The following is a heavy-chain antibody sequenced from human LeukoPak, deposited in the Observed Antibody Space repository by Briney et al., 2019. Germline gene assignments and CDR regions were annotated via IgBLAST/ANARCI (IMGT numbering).Heavy chain of an antibody. D-gene: IGHD4-17*01. CDR1: GFTFDDYA. CDR3: AIDASAYGDPLFDY. Sequence: PGGSLRLSCAASGFTFDDYAMHWVRQAPGKGLVWVSLISGDGGSTYYADSVKGRFTIYRDNSKNSLYLQMNSLRTEDTALYYCAIDASAYGDPLFDYWGQGTLVTVSS. CDR2: ISGDGGST. J-gene: IGHJ4*02. V-gene: IGHV3-43*02.